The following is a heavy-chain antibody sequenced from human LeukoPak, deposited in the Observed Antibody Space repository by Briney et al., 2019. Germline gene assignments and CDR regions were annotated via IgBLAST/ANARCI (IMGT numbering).Heavy chain of an antibody. D-gene: IGHD2-8*01. Sequence: GGSLRLSCAASGFTFSSSWMSWVRQAPGKGLEWAANIKQDGTEKYYVNSVKGRFTISRDNAKNLLYLQMNSLRAEDTAVYYCARDMYGGTDYWGQGTLVTVSS. CDR3: ARDMYGGTDY. V-gene: IGHV3-7*01. CDR2: IKQDGTEK. J-gene: IGHJ4*02. CDR1: GFTFSSSW.